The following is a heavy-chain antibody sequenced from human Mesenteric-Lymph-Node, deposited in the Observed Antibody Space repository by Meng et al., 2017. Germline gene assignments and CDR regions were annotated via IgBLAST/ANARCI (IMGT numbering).Heavy chain of an antibody. CDR2: INHSGST. Sequence: SETLSLTCAVYGGSFSGYYWSWIRQPPGKGLEWIGEINHSGSTNYNPSLKSRVTISVDTSKNQFSLKLSSVTAADTAVYYCARSYGSSLARRFDYWGQGTLVTVSS. CDR3: ARSYGSSLARRFDY. D-gene: IGHD6-13*01. J-gene: IGHJ4*02. V-gene: IGHV4-34*01. CDR1: GGSFSGYY.